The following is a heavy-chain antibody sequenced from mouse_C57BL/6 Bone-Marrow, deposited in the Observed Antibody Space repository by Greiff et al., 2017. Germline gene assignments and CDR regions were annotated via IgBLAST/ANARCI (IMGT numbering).Heavy chain of an antibody. CDR2: IYPGSGNT. CDR3: AIEEATVVALDYAMDY. J-gene: IGHJ4*01. D-gene: IGHD1-1*01. V-gene: IGHV1-66*01. CDR1: GYSFTSYY. Sequence: QVQLQQSGPELVKPGASVKISCKASGYSFTSYYIHWVKQRPGKGLEWIGRIYPGSGNTKYNETFTGKATLTAATSSSTAYMQLSSLTSVDSAVXYGAIEEATVVALDYAMDYWGQGTSVTVSS.